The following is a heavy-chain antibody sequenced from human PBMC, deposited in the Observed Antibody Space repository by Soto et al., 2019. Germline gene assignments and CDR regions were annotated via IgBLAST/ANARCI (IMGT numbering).Heavy chain of an antibody. Sequence: GGALRLSCADSGFIFGSYAMNWVRQVPGKGPEWVAVLSTDGSTPYYADSVRGRFTISRDNSKSTLFLQMNSLRPEDTAIYFCAKSYDLWSPYLSFGDQRDPWGQGTLVTVSS. D-gene: IGHD3-3*01. J-gene: IGHJ5*02. CDR1: GFIFGSYA. V-gene: IGHV3-30*16. CDR2: LSTDGSTP. CDR3: AKSYDLWSPYLSFGDQRDP.